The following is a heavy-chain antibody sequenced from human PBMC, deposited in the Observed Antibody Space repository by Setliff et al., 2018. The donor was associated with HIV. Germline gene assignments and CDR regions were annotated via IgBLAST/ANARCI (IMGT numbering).Heavy chain of an antibody. CDR1: GVSISNHY. V-gene: IGHV4-59*11. D-gene: IGHD5-12*01. Sequence: PSETLSLTCSVSGVSISNHYWSWIRQPPGKGLEWIGSIYYSGSTYYNPSLKSRVTISVDTSKNQFSLKLSSVTAADTAVYYCARGSGYDSYYYYYMDVWGKGTTVTVSS. CDR3: ARGSGYDSYYYYYMDV. CDR2: IYYSGST. J-gene: IGHJ6*03.